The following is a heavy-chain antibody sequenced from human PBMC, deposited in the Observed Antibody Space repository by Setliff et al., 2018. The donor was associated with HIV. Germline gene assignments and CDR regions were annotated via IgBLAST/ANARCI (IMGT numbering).Heavy chain of an antibody. Sequence: SETLSLTCTVSGGSISTYYWSWIRQPPGRGLEWIGSIYFTGSSDNNPSLKSRVTLSVDTSKHQFSLKVSSVTAADTAVYYCARDRVGSRHDAFEIWGQGTMVTVSS. D-gene: IGHD1-26*01. CDR1: GGSISTYY. V-gene: IGHV4-59*12. CDR2: IYFTGSS. CDR3: ARDRVGSRHDAFEI. J-gene: IGHJ3*02.